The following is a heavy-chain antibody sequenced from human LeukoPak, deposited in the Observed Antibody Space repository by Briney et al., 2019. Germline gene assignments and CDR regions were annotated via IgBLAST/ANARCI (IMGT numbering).Heavy chain of an antibody. CDR2: IYHSGST. J-gene: IGHJ6*04. CDR3: AGTYCSGGSCYSELYYYYGMDV. Sequence: PSETLSLTCAVSGYSISSGYYWGWIRQPPGKGLEWIGSIYHSGSTYYNPSLKSRVTISVDTSKNQFSLKLSSVTAADTAVYYCAGTYCSGGSCYSELYYYYGMDVWSKGTTVTVSS. V-gene: IGHV4-38-2*01. CDR1: GYSISSGYY. D-gene: IGHD2-15*01.